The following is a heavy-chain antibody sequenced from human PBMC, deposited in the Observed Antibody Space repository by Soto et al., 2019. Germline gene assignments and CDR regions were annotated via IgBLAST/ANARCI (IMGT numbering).Heavy chain of an antibody. CDR3: ARGDDAFDI. V-gene: IGHV3-7*03. CDR1: GFTFSSYW. J-gene: IGHJ3*02. CDR2: IKQDGSEK. Sequence: EVQLLESGGGLVQPGGSLRLSCAASGFTFSSYWMSWVRQAPGKGLEWVANIKQDGSEKDYVDSVKGRFTISRDNAKNSLYLQMSSLRADDTAVYYCARGDDAFDIWGQGTMVTVSS.